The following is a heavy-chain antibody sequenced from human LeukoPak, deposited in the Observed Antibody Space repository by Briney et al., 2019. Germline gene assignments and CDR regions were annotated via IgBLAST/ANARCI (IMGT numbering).Heavy chain of an antibody. V-gene: IGHV1-2*02. CDR3: ARDLKGWLFRFDY. D-gene: IGHD3-22*01. CDR2: INPNSGGT. CDR1: GYTFTSYG. J-gene: IGHJ4*02. Sequence: ASVKVSCKASGYTFTSYGISWVRQAPGQGLEWMGWINPNSGGTNYAQKFQGRVTMTRDTSISTAYMELSRLRSDDTAVYYCARDLKGWLFRFDYWGQGTLVTVSS.